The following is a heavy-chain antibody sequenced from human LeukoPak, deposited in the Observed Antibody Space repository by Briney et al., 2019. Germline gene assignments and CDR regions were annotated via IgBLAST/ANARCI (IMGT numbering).Heavy chain of an antibody. CDR1: GGSVSTGSYY. CDR3: ARVYASGTYPIDY. J-gene: IGHJ4*02. CDR2: LYFSGST. V-gene: IGHV4-61*01. Sequence: SETLSLTCTVSGGSVSTGSYYWSWIRLPPGKGLEWIGYLYFSGSTNYNPSLKSRVTISVDTSKNQFSLKLYSVTAADTAVYFCARVYASGTYPIDYWGQGTRVTVSS. D-gene: IGHD3-10*01.